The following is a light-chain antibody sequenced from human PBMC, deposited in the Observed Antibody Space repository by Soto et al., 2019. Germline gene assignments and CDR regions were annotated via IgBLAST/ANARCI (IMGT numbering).Light chain of an antibody. CDR1: QTVLHSSNNKNY. V-gene: IGKV4-1*01. CDR3: QQYYSTLRT. Sequence: DIVMTQSPDSLAVSLGESATINCKSSQTVLHSSNNKNYLAWYQQKPGQPPKLLLYWASTRESGVPDRFSGSGSGTDFTLTISSLQAEDVAVYYCQQYYSTLRTFGQGTKVDIK. CDR2: WAS. J-gene: IGKJ1*01.